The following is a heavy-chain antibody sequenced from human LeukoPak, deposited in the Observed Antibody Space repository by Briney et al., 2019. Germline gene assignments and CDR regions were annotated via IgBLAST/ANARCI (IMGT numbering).Heavy chain of an antibody. CDR2: INHSGST. CDR3: ARRRSSQDY. V-gene: IGHV4-34*01. Sequence: SETLSLTCAVYGGSFSGYYWSWIRQPPGKGLEWIGEINHSGSTNYNPSLKSRVTISVDTSKNQFSLKLSSVTAADMAVYYCARRRSSQDYWGQGTLVTVSS. CDR1: GGSFSGYY. J-gene: IGHJ4*02. D-gene: IGHD6-6*01.